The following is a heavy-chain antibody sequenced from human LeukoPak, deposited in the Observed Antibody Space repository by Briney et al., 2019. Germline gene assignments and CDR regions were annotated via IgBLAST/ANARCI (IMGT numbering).Heavy chain of an antibody. D-gene: IGHD3/OR15-3a*01. CDR2: IQYDGHNK. Sequence: GGSLRLSCAASGFTFSSNAMHWVRQAPGKGLEWVAFIQYDGHNKYYADSVKGRFTISRDNSKNTLYLQVNSLRAEDTAAYYCAKDHGLAGAFDYWGQGTLVTVSS. CDR1: GFTFSSNA. J-gene: IGHJ4*02. V-gene: IGHV3-30*02. CDR3: AKDHGLAGAFDY.